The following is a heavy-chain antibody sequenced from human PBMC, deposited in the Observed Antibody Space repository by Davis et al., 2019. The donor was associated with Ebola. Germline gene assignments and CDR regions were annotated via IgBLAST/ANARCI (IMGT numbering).Heavy chain of an antibody. CDR2: IDPSDSYT. J-gene: IGHJ6*02. V-gene: IGHV5-10-1*01. D-gene: IGHD1-26*01. CDR3: AREYSGSLLQSYGMDV. CDR1: GYSFTNYW. Sequence: GGSLRLSCKGSGYSFTNYWISWVRQMPGKGLEWMGRIDPSDSYTNYSPSFQGHVTISADKSISTAYLQWSSLKASDTAMYYCAREYSGSLLQSYGMDVWGQGTTVTVSS.